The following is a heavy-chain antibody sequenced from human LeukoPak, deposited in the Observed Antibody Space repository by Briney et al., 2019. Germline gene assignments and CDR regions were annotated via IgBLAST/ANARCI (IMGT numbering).Heavy chain of an antibody. CDR2: INPSGGST. Sequence: SVKVSCKASGYTFTSYYMHWVRQAPGQGLEWMAIINPSGGSTSYAQKFQGRVTMTGDTSTSTVYMELSSLRSEDTAVYYCARDSRPSYDSSGYYYPGDYWGQGTLVTVSS. CDR1: GYTFTSYY. V-gene: IGHV1-46*01. D-gene: IGHD3-22*01. CDR3: ARDSRPSYDSSGYYYPGDY. J-gene: IGHJ4*02.